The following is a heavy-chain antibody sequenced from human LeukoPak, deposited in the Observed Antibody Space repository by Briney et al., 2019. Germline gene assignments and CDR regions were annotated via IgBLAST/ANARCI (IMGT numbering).Heavy chain of an antibody. CDR1: GGSFSGYY. J-gene: IGHJ6*03. V-gene: IGHV4-34*01. Sequence: PSETLSLTCAVYGGSFSGYYWSWIRQPPGKGLEWIGEINHSGSTNYNPSLKSRVTISVDTSKNQFSLKLSSVTAADTAVYYCARIVADYDILTGYRYYYYYYMDVWGKGTTVTISS. D-gene: IGHD3-9*01. CDR2: INHSGST. CDR3: ARIVADYDILTGYRYYYYYYMDV.